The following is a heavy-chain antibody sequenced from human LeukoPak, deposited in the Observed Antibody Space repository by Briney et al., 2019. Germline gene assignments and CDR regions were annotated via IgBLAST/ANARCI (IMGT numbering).Heavy chain of an antibody. CDR1: GFTFSSYE. Sequence: PGGSLRLSCAASGFTFSSYEMNWVRQAPGKGLEWVSYISSSASTIYSADSVKGRFTISRDNAKNSLYLQMNSLRAEDTAVYYCARLPGYSSSWYDWYFDLWGRGTLVTVPS. J-gene: IGHJ2*01. CDR3: ARLPGYSSSWYDWYFDL. D-gene: IGHD6-13*01. CDR2: ISSSASTI. V-gene: IGHV3-48*03.